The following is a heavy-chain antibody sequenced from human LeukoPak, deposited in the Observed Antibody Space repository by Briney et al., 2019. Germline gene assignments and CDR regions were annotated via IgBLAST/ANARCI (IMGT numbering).Heavy chain of an antibody. CDR2: IKQDGSER. J-gene: IGHJ4*02. V-gene: IGHV3-7*01. Sequence: GGSLRLSCAASGFTFSSYWMSWVRQAPGKGLEWVANIKQDGSERYYVDSVKGRFTISRDNAKNSLYLQMNSLRAEDTAVYYCAREAPGSIVGFDYWGQGTLVTVSS. D-gene: IGHD1-26*01. CDR1: GFTFSSYW. CDR3: AREAPGSIVGFDY.